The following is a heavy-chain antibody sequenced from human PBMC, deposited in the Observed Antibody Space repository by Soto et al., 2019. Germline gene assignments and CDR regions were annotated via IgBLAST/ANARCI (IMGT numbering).Heavy chain of an antibody. CDR1: GFTFRSYW. CDR2: IKQDGSEK. Sequence: GGSLRLSCSASGFTFRSYWMSWVRKAPGKGLEWVANIKQDGSEKYYVDSVKGRFTISRDNAKNSLYLQMNSLRAEDTAVYYCARDPFLGRKVVVVAARDYWGQGTLVTVSS. V-gene: IGHV3-7*03. J-gene: IGHJ4*02. D-gene: IGHD2-15*01. CDR3: ARDPFLGRKVVVVAARDY.